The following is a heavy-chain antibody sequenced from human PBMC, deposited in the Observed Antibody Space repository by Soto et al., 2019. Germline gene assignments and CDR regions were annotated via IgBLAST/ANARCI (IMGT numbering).Heavy chain of an antibody. Sequence: EVQLVESGGGLVQPGGSLRLSCAASGFTFSSFSMNWVRQAPGKGLEWVSSISSTTSGTYYAESVKGRFTISRDNARNSLYLQMNSLRAEDTAVYYCAKDRSVAACFDSWGQGTLVTVSS. V-gene: IGHV3-48*01. CDR2: ISSTTSGT. J-gene: IGHJ4*02. D-gene: IGHD6-19*01. CDR1: GFTFSSFS. CDR3: AKDRSVAACFDS.